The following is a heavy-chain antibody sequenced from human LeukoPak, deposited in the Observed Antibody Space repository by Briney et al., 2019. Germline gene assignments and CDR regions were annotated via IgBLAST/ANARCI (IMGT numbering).Heavy chain of an antibody. CDR3: ARVRVVVVPAAISHSRYYYYGMDV. J-gene: IGHJ6*02. D-gene: IGHD2-2*01. Sequence: SETLSLTCAVYGGSFSGYYWSWIRQPPWKGLEWIGEINHSGSTNYNPSLKSRVTISVDTSKNQFSLKLSSVTAADTAVYYCARVRVVVVPAAISHSRYYYYGMDVWGQGTTVTVSS. V-gene: IGHV4-34*01. CDR2: INHSGST. CDR1: GGSFSGYY.